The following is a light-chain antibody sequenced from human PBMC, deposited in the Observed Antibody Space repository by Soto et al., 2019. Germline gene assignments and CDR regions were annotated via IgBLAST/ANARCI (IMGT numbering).Light chain of an antibody. Sequence: EIVMTQSPATLSVSPGEGATLSCRASQSTHTSLAWYQQKSGKPPRLVIYDSTLRANGVPARFSGSGSGTDFTLTISSLEPEDCAVYHCQQRSNWITFGQGTRLEIK. CDR2: DST. CDR1: QSTHTS. V-gene: IGKV3-11*01. J-gene: IGKJ5*01. CDR3: QQRSNWIT.